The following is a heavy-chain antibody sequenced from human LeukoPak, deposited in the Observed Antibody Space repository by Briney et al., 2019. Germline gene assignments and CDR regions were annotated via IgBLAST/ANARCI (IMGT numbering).Heavy chain of an antibody. CDR2: IYHSGIT. CDR3: VRDWNRYAY. V-gene: IGHV4-38-2*02. J-gene: IGHJ4*02. CDR1: DYSISSGYGYY. Sequence: SETLSLTCTVSDYSISSGYGYYWGWIRQPPGKGLEWIGNIYHSGITYYNHFNSSLKSRVTISVDTSKNQFSLYLDSVTAADTAVYYCVRDWNRYAYWGQGTLVTVSS. D-gene: IGHD1-1*01.